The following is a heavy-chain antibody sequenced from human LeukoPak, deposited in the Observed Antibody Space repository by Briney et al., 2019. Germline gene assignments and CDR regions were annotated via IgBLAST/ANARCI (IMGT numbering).Heavy chain of an antibody. CDR3: ASTDLGYADDY. Sequence: GGSPRLSCAASGFTFSSYSMNWVRQAPGKGLEWVSYISSSSSTIYYADSVKGRFTISRDNAKNSLYLQMNSLRAEDTAVYYCASTDLGYADDYWSQGTLVTVSS. D-gene: IGHD3-16*01. CDR2: ISSSSSTI. CDR1: GFTFSSYS. V-gene: IGHV3-48*04. J-gene: IGHJ4*02.